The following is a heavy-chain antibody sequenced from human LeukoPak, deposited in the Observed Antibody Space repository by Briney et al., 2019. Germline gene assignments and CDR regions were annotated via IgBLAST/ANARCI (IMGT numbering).Heavy chain of an antibody. V-gene: IGHV1-46*01. CDR1: GYTFTSYY. J-gene: IGHJ3*02. D-gene: IGHD2-21*02. CDR3: ARDQGYCGGDCSPGEGAFDI. Sequence: ASVKVSCKASGYTFTSYYMHWVRQAPGQGLEWMGIINPSGGSTSYAQKFQGRVTMTRDTSTSTVYMELSSLRSEGTAVYYCARDQGYCGGDCSPGEGAFDIWGQGTMVTVSS. CDR2: INPSGGST.